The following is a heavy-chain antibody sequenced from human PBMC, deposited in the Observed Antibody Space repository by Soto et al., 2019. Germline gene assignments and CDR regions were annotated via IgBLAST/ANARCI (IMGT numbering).Heavy chain of an antibody. D-gene: IGHD3-16*02. V-gene: IGHV3-7*03. CDR3: ARNVGYDYVWGSYRPIYFDY. CDR1: GFTFSSYW. J-gene: IGHJ4*02. Sequence: PGGSLRLSCAASGFTFSSYWMSWVRQAPGKGLEWVANIKQDGSEKYYVDSVKGRFTISRDNAKNSLYLQMNSLRAEDTAVYYCARNVGYDYVWGSYRPIYFDYWGQGTLVTVSS. CDR2: IKQDGSEK.